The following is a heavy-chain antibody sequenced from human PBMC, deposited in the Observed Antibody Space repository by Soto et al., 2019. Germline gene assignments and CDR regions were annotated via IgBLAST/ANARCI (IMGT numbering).Heavy chain of an antibody. V-gene: IGHV4-59*08. CDR1: GGSINSYY. D-gene: IGHD3-16*01. J-gene: IGHJ4*02. Sequence: SETLSLACTVSGGSINSYYWSWIRQPPGKGLEWIGYIYYSGSTNYNPSLKSRVTISVDTSKNQFSLKLSSVTAADTAVYYCARRYPLGFDFWGQGTLVTVSS. CDR2: IYYSGST. CDR3: ARRYPLGFDF.